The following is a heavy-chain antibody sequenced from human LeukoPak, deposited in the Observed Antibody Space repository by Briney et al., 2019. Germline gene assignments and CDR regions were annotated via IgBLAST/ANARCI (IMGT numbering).Heavy chain of an antibody. CDR3: AGPRYGSGIYTY. Sequence: PSETLSLTCAVSGGSFSGYYWSWIRQPPGKGLEWIGESNDSGSTNYNPSLKSRVTISVDTSKNQFSLKLSSVTAADTAVYYCAGPRYGSGIYTYWGQGTLVTVSS. CDR1: GGSFSGYY. V-gene: IGHV4-34*01. J-gene: IGHJ4*02. D-gene: IGHD3-10*01. CDR2: SNDSGST.